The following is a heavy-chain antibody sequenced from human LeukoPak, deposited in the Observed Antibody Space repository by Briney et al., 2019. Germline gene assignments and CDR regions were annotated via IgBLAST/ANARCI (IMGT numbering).Heavy chain of an antibody. CDR3: ARGRRMYYYDSSGYYYG. Sequence: SETLSLTCAVYGGSFSGYYWSWLRQPPGKGLEWIGEINHSGSTNYNPSLKSRVTISVDTSKNQFSLTLSSVTAADPAVYYSARGRRMYYYDSSGYYYGWGQGTLVTVSS. J-gene: IGHJ4*02. D-gene: IGHD3-22*01. CDR2: INHSGST. V-gene: IGHV4-34*01. CDR1: GGSFSGYY.